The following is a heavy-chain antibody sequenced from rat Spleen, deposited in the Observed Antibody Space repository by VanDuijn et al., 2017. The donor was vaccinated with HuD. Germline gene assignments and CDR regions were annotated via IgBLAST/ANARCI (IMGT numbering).Heavy chain of an antibody. J-gene: IGHJ4*01. CDR2: LWTAGNA. Sequence: QVQLKESGPGLMQPSQTLSLTCTVSGFSLTSYNLHWFRQPPGKGLEWLGILWTAGNADYNSDLKSRLSISRDTSKNQVFLKMNSLQTEDTAMYFCAKSSGAWGQGASVTVSS. V-gene: IGHV2-30*01. CDR3: AKSSGA. D-gene: IGHD1-1*01. CDR1: GFSLTSYN.